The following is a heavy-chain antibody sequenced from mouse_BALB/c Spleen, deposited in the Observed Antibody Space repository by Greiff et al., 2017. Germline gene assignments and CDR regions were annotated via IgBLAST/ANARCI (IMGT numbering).Heavy chain of an antibody. D-gene: IGHD1-1*01. CDR1: GFSLTSYG. CDR2: IWSGGST. Sequence: VKLMESGPGLVQPSQSLSITCTVSGFSLTSYGVHWVRQSPGKGLEWLGVIWSGGSTDYNAAFISRLSISKDNSKSQVFFKMNSLQADDTAIYYCARKPTTVVATDYAMDYWGQGTSVTVSS. J-gene: IGHJ4*01. V-gene: IGHV2-4-1*01. CDR3: ARKPTTVVATDYAMDY.